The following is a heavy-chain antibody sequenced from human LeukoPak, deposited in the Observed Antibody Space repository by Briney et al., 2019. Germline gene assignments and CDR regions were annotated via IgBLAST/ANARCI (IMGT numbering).Heavy chain of an antibody. CDR2: ISSSSSYI. V-gene: IGHV3-21*04. CDR1: GFTFSSYS. Sequence: GGSLRLSCAASGFTFSSYSMNWVRQAPGKGLDWVSSISSSSSYIYYADSVKGRFTISRDNAKNSLYLQMNSLRAEDTAVYYCARDRSSSWSGGAFDIWGQGTMVTVSS. D-gene: IGHD6-13*01. J-gene: IGHJ3*02. CDR3: ARDRSSSWSGGAFDI.